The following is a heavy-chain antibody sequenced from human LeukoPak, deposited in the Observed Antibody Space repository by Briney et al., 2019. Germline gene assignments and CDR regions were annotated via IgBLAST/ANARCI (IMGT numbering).Heavy chain of an antibody. V-gene: IGHV3-7*05. CDR3: ASLPPDIVVVPAARLDY. D-gene: IGHD2-2*01. J-gene: IGHJ4*02. Sequence: PGGSLRLSCAASGFTFSNYWMSWVRQAPGKGLEWVANIKQDGSEKYYVDSVKGRFTISRDNAKSSLFLQMNSLRAEDTAVYSCASLPPDIVVVPAARLDYWGQGTLVTVSS. CDR1: GFTFSNYW. CDR2: IKQDGSEK.